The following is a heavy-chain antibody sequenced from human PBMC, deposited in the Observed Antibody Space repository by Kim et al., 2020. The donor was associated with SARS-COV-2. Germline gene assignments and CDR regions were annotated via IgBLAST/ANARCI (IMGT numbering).Heavy chain of an antibody. CDR2: ISGSGGST. Sequence: GGSLRLSCAASGFTFSSYAMSWVRQAPGKGLEWVSAISGSGGSTYYADSVKGRFTISRDNSKNTLYLQMNSLRAGDMAVYYCAKSSYDSSGYDSAWEQGTLDTVSS. D-gene: IGHD3-22*01. V-gene: IGHV3-23*01. J-gene: IGHJ5*02. CDR3: AKSSYDSSGYDSA. CDR1: GFTFSSYA.